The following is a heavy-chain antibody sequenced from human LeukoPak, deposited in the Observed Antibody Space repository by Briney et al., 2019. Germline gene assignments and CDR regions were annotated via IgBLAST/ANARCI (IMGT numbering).Heavy chain of an antibody. CDR1: GFTFSGHW. CDR2: INGDGSAT. Sequence: GGSLRLSCAASGFTFSGHWMYWLRQAPGKGLAWVSRINGDGSATNYADSMEGRLTISRDNAKNIVYLQMNSLREDDTAIYYCARDINWGQVDYWGQGTLVTVSS. CDR3: ARDINWGQVDY. D-gene: IGHD7-27*01. J-gene: IGHJ4*02. V-gene: IGHV3-74*01.